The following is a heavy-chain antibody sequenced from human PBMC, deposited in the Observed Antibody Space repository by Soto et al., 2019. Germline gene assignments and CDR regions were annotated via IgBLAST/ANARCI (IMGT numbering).Heavy chain of an antibody. D-gene: IGHD1-1*01. CDR2: IIGSGGTA. Sequence: EVQLLESGGGSVQPGVSLRLSCAASGFTFSSYAMHWVRRPPGKGLEWVSSIIGSGGTAYYADSVKGPFSISRDSLVNTLYLQMKSLRAEDTAVYYCTKGRGQNWNFDYWDQGNLVNVSP. CDR1: GFTFSSYA. J-gene: IGHJ4*02. CDR3: TKGRGQNWNFDY. V-gene: IGHV3-23*01.